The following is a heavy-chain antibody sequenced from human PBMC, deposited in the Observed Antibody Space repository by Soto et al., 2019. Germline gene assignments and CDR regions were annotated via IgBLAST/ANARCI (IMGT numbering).Heavy chain of an antibody. J-gene: IGHJ6*02. V-gene: IGHV4-59*08. CDR3: ARHSKKTGDFDYYYGMDV. Sequence: SXTLTLTCTVSGGSMSPYYSSWMRQAPGKGLEWIANIYYRGNTNYNPSLESRVTISVDTSKNQFSLKLNSMTAADTAVYYCARHSKKTGDFDYYYGMDVWGQGTTVTVSS. CDR1: GGSMSPYY. CDR2: IYYRGNT. D-gene: IGHD7-27*01.